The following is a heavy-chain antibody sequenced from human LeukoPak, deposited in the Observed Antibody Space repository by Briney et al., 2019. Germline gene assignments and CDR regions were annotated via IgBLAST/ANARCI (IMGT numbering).Heavy chain of an antibody. J-gene: IGHJ6*02. V-gene: IGHV3-74*01. CDR3: ASLLTPYHGSGGGGMDV. CDR2: ISGDGSLT. CDR1: GFTFSTHW. D-gene: IGHD3-10*01. Sequence: QPGGSLRLSCAASGFTFSTHWMYWVRQAPGRELVWVSRISGDGSLTSYADCVKGRFTMSRDNAKDTLYLQMTSLRVEDTAVYSCASLLTPYHGSGGGGMDVWGQGTTVTVSS.